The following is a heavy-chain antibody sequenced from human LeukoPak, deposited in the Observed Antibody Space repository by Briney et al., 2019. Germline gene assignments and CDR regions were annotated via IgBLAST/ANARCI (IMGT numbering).Heavy chain of an antibody. CDR3: AKDLSGGYHSYYFDF. Sequence: GGSLRLSCAASGFTFSSYAMSWVRQAPGKGLEWVSAISGSGGSTYYADSVKGRFTISRDNSKNTLYLQMNSLRNEDTAVYFCAKDLSGGYHSYYFDFWGQGTPVTVSS. CDR1: GFTFSSYA. J-gene: IGHJ4*02. D-gene: IGHD5-18*01. V-gene: IGHV3-23*01. CDR2: ISGSGGST.